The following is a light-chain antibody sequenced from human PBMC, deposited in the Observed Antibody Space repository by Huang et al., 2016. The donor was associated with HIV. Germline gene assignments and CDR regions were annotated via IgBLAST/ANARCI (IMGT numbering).Light chain of an antibody. CDR2: WAS. CDR1: QAVLKNSNKKNY. J-gene: IGKJ2*01. Sequence: DIEMTQSPDSLTVSLGARAIINCKSSQAVLKNSNKKNYLAWYQQRPGQPPKVLIDWASSRESGVPDRFSGSGSGTDFNLTISSLQPEDLAVYYCQQYYSPPYTFGQGTRLEI. CDR3: QQYYSPPYT. V-gene: IGKV4-1*01.